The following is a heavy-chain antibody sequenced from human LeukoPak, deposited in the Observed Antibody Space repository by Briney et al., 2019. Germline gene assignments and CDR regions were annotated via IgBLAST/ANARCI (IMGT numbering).Heavy chain of an antibody. CDR2: ISGSGGST. D-gene: IGHD3-10*01. V-gene: IGHV3-23*01. CDR3: AKAVLWFGESYFDY. CDR1: GFTFSSYA. J-gene: IGHJ4*02. Sequence: GGSLRLSCAASGFTFSSYAMSRVRQAPGKGLEWVSAISGSGGSTYYADSVKGRSTISRDNSKNTLYLQMNSLRAEDTAVYYCAKAVLWFGESYFDYWGQGTLVTVSS.